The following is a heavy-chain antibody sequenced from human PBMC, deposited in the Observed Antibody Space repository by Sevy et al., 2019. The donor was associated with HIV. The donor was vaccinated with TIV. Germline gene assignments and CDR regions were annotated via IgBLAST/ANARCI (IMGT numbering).Heavy chain of an antibody. CDR1: GFTFSTYD. Sequence: GGSLRLSCAASGFTFSTYDIHWVRQAPGKGLEWVAAVIGYDGSNKYYADSVKGRFTISRDNSNNTLYLQMNTLRAEDTAVYYCAKDRVSGTYYTGDFDYWGQGTLVTVSS. V-gene: IGHV3-33*06. J-gene: IGHJ4*02. CDR3: AKDRVSGTYYTGDFDY. D-gene: IGHD3-10*01. CDR2: IGYDGSNK.